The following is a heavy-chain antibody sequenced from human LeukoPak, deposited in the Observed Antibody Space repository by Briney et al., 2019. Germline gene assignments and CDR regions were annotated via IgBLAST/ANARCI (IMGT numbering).Heavy chain of an antibody. J-gene: IGHJ4*02. CDR3: ARYTVTTLLDY. Sequence: SETLSLTCSVSGGSISSDDDYWSWIRQPPGKGLEWIGYINHSGNTYYIPSLRSRATISIDTSTIRFSLELSSVTAADTAIYYCARYTVTTLLDYWGQGTLVTVSS. CDR2: INHSGNT. D-gene: IGHD4-17*01. CDR1: GGSISSDDDY. V-gene: IGHV4-30-4*08.